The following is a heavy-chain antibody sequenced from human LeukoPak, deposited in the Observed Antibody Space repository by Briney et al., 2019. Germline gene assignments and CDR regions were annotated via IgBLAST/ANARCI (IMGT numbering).Heavy chain of an antibody. J-gene: IGHJ4*02. CDR1: GFTVSTNH. CDR3: TKFDAPSSRKNY. V-gene: IGHV3-53*01. CDR2: IYSGGST. Sequence: PGGSLRLSCAASGFTVSTNHMSWVRQAPGKGLEWVSVIYSGGSTYYADSVKGRFTISRDNSKNTLYMQMNSLRVEDTAVYYCTKFDAPSSRKNYWGQGTLVTVSS.